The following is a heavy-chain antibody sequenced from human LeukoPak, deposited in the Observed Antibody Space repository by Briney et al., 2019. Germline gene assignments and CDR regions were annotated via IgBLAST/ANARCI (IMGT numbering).Heavy chain of an antibody. D-gene: IGHD5-18*01. V-gene: IGHV4-4*07. CDR2: IYTSGST. Sequence: PSETLSLTCTVSGGSISSYYWSWIRQPAGKGLEWIGRIYTSGSTNYNPSLKSRVTISVDTSKNQFSLKLSSVTAADTAVYYCARGLRIQLWSPLPRVPSKALDYWGQGTLVTVSS. J-gene: IGHJ4*02. CDR3: ARGLRIQLWSPLPRVPSKALDY. CDR1: GGSISSYY.